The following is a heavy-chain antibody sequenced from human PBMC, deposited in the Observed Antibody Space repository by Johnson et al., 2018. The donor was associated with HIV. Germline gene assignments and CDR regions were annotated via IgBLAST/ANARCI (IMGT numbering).Heavy chain of an antibody. Sequence: VQLVESGGGLVQPGGSLRLSCAASGFTFSSYWMHWVRQAPGKGLVWVSRINSDGSSTSYADSVKGRFTISRVNAKNTLYLQINSLRAEDTAVYYCARNRPVSYGYRGAFDFWGQGTMVTVSS. V-gene: IGHV3-74*01. J-gene: IGHJ3*01. D-gene: IGHD5-18*01. CDR2: INSDGSST. CDR3: ARNRPVSYGYRGAFDF. CDR1: GFTFSSYW.